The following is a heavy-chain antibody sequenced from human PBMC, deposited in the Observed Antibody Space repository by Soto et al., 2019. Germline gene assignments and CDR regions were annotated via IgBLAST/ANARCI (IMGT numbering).Heavy chain of an antibody. Sequence: GASVNVSCKASGFTFTSSAVQWVRQARGQRLEWIGWIVVGSGNTNYAQKFQERVTITRDMSTSTAYMELSSLRSEDTAVYYCVATGADSSGLFDYWGQGTLVTVSS. D-gene: IGHD3-22*01. CDR2: IVVGSGNT. J-gene: IGHJ4*02. V-gene: IGHV1-58*01. CDR1: GFTFTSSA. CDR3: VATGADSSGLFDY.